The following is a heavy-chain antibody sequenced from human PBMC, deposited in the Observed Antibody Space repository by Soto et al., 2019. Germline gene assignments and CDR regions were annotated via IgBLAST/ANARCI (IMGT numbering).Heavy chain of an antibody. Sequence: QLQLKESGPGLVKPSEALSLTCTVSGASIRSSAYYWGWIRQPPGKELEWIGSIYYNGNTFYTPALQGRVIISVDTPKNQFSLELSSATAADTAVYYCARSRYFDWMTWGFFDYWGQGTLAIVSS. CDR1: GASIRSSAYY. CDR2: IYYNGNT. V-gene: IGHV4-39*01. J-gene: IGHJ4*02. CDR3: ARSRYFDWMTWGFFDY. D-gene: IGHD3-9*01.